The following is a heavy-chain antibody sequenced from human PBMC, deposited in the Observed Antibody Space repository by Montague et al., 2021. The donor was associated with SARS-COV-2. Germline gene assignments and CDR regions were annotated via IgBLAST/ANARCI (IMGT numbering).Heavy chain of an antibody. CDR3: ARDLAGYCGSGSYGGMDD. J-gene: IGHJ6*02. D-gene: IGHD3-10*01. CDR1: GGSISSSSYY. Sequence: SETLSLTCIVPGGSISSSSYYWGWIRQPPGKGLEWFGSIYYSGSTYYNPSLQSRVTITVDTSKNQFSLKLISVTAADTAVYYCARDLAGYCGSGSYGGMDDWGQGTTVTVSS. V-gene: IGHV4-39*07. CDR2: IYYSGST.